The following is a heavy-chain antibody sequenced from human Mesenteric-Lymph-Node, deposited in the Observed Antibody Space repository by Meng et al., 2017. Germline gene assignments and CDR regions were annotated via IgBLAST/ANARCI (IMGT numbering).Heavy chain of an antibody. Sequence: QVQLVESGGGVVQPGRSLRLSCAASGFTFSSYAMHWVRQAPGKGLEWVAVISYDGSNKYYADSVKGRFTISRDNSKNTLYLQMNSLRAEDTAVYYCATEYSNIWVFDYWGQGTLVTVSS. CDR3: ATEYSNIWVFDY. CDR1: GFTFSSYA. J-gene: IGHJ4*02. V-gene: IGHV3-30*07. D-gene: IGHD6-6*01. CDR2: ISYDGSNK.